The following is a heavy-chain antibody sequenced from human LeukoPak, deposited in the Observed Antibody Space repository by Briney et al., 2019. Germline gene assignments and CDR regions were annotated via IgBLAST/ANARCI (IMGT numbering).Heavy chain of an antibody. Sequence: GGSLRLSCAASGFTFSNYWMTWVRQAPGKGLEWVAHVKPDGSEKSYVDSVKGRFTISRDNAQNSLYLQMNSLRAEDTAVYYCAREIITFGGVIALDYWGQGTLVTVSS. CDR2: VKPDGSEK. J-gene: IGHJ4*02. CDR1: GFTFSNYW. V-gene: IGHV3-7*01. D-gene: IGHD3-16*02. CDR3: AREIITFGGVIALDY.